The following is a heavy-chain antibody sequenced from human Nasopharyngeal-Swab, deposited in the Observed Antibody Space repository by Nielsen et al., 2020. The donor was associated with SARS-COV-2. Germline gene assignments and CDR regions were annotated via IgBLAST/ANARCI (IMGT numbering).Heavy chain of an antibody. V-gene: IGHV5-10-1*01. D-gene: IGHD2/OR15-2a*01. CDR2: IDPSDSYS. CDR1: GYSFSSYW. Sequence: GESLKISCKGSGYSFSSYWIIWVRQMPGKGLEWMGKIDPSDSYSDYSPSFQGHVTISADKSISTAYLQWSSLKASDTAIYYCARRLSLASHVFDIWGQGTMVTVSS. CDR3: ARRLSLASHVFDI. J-gene: IGHJ3*02.